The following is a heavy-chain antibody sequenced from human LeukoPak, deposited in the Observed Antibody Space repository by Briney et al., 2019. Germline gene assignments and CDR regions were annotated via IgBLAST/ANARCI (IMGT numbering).Heavy chain of an antibody. CDR3: AKGLTVTMWGQGMDV. D-gene: IGHD4-11*01. CDR2: ISGNGGST. J-gene: IGHJ6*02. Sequence: PEGSLRLSCAASGFTFSSYAMSWVRQAPGKGLEWVSSISGNGGSTKYADSVKGRFTISRDNSKNTLYLQMNSLRAEDTAVYYCAKGLTVTMWGQGMDVWGQGTTVTVSS. CDR1: GFTFSSYA. V-gene: IGHV3-23*01.